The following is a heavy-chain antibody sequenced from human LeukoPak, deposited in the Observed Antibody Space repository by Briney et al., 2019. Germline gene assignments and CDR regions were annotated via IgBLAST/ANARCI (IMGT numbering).Heavy chain of an antibody. J-gene: IGHJ6*02. V-gene: IGHV3-21*01. CDR1: GFTFSSYS. CDR2: ISSSSSYI. CDR3: ARARYYDSTGRYYYYGMDV. Sequence: GGSLRLSCAASGFTFSSYSMNWVRQAPGKGLEWVSSISSSSSYIYYADSVKGRFTISRDSAKNSLYLQMNSLRAEDTAVYYCARARYYDSTGRYYYYGMDVWGQGTTVTVSS. D-gene: IGHD3-22*01.